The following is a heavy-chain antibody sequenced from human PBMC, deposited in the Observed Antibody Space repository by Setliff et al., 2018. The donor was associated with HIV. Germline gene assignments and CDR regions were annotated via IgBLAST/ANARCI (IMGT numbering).Heavy chain of an antibody. J-gene: IGHJ4*02. CDR3: AKAGSTSWEFDF. D-gene: IGHD6-13*01. Sequence: GGSLRLSCAASGFTFSDHAMSWVRQAPGKGLEWVSTITSRAGTKYYADSVKGRFTISRDNSKNMLYVEMKNLRVEDTALYYCAKAGSTSWEFDFWGQGVLVTV. CDR2: ITSRAGTK. V-gene: IGHV3-23*01. CDR1: GFTFSDHA.